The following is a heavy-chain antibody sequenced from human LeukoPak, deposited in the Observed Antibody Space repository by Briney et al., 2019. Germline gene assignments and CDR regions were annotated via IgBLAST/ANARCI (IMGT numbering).Heavy chain of an antibody. Sequence: GGSLRLSCAASGFTFSDYYMSWIRQAPGKGLEWVSYISSSGSTIYYADSVKGRFTISRDNAKNSLYLQMNSLRAGDTAVYYCAGEQQLVPPDYWGQGTLVTVSS. CDR2: ISSSGSTI. V-gene: IGHV3-11*01. CDR1: GFTFSDYY. D-gene: IGHD6-13*01. J-gene: IGHJ4*02. CDR3: AGEQQLVPPDY.